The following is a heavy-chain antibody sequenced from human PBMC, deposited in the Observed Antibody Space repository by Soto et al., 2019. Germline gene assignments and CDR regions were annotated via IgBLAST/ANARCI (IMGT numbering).Heavy chain of an antibody. Sequence: WASVKVSCKASGYTFTGYYMHWVRQAPGQGLEWMGWINPNSGGTNYAQKFQGRVTMTRDTSISTAYMELSRLRSDDTAVYYCARERYSSSSGEGYYYYYGMDVWGQGTTVTVS. J-gene: IGHJ6*02. CDR1: GYTFTGYY. V-gene: IGHV1-2*02. CDR3: ARERYSSSSGEGYYYYYGMDV. D-gene: IGHD6-6*01. CDR2: INPNSGGT.